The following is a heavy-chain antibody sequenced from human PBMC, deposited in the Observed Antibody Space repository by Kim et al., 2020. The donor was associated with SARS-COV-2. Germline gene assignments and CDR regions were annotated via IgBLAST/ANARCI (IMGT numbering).Heavy chain of an antibody. Sequence: GGSLRLSWAASGFTFSSYAMTWVRQAPGKGLEWVSLIFGGGSSTYYADSVKGRFTISRDNSKNTLYLQMNSLRAEDTAVYYCAKTGSSSAYYPGYWGQGTLVTVSS. V-gene: IGHV3-23*03. D-gene: IGHD3-22*01. CDR2: IFGGGSST. CDR1: GFTFSSYA. CDR3: AKTGSSSAYYPGY. J-gene: IGHJ4*02.